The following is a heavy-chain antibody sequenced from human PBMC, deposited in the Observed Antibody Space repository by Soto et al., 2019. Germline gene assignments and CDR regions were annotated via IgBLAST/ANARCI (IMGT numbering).Heavy chain of an antibody. V-gene: IGHV2-5*02. D-gene: IGHD3-10*01. CDR3: AHSPAPRVYFQH. J-gene: IGHJ1*01. CDR1: RFSLNTGGVT. Sequence: SCPTLGNPTQTLTLTCVFSRFSLNTGGVTVGWIRQPPGKALEWVALIYWDDGKRYSPSLKSRLTITKETSRNQVVLTTTNVDPEDTATYFCAHSPAPRVYFQHWGEGTLVTVSS. CDR2: IYWDDGK.